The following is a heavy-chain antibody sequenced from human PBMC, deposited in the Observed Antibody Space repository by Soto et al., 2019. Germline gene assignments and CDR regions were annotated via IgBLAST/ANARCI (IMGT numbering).Heavy chain of an antibody. CDR3: ARGDDTRFWYVDY. Sequence: QVQLVQSGAEVKKPGSSVKVSCKASGGAFSSYAISWVRQAPGQGREWMGGIIPIFGTANYAQKFQGRAKXIXDXXTSTAYMELSSLRSEDTAVYYCARGDDTRFWYVDYWGQGTLVTVSS. CDR2: IIPIFGTA. D-gene: IGHD3-3*01. CDR1: GGAFSSYA. V-gene: IGHV1-69*05. J-gene: IGHJ4*02.